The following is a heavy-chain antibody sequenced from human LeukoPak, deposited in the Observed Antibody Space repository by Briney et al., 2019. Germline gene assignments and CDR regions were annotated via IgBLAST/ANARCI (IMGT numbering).Heavy chain of an antibody. Sequence: SVKVSCKASGGTFSSYATSWVRQAPGQGLEWMGGIIPIFGTANYAQKFQGRVTITADESTSTAYMELSSLRSEDTAVYYCARVIQLPNEYFQHWGQGTLVTVSS. CDR3: ARVIQLPNEYFQH. D-gene: IGHD2-2*01. V-gene: IGHV1-69*13. CDR1: GGTFSSYA. CDR2: IIPIFGTA. J-gene: IGHJ1*01.